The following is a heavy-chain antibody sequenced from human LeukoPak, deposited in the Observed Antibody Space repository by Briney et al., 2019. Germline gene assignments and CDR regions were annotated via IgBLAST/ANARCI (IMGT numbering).Heavy chain of an antibody. CDR1: GFTFSSYA. J-gene: IGHJ6*03. V-gene: IGHV3-23*01. CDR3: AKFIDYYYHYIDV. Sequence: GGSLRLSCAASGFTFSSYAMSWVRQAPGKGLEWVSAISGSGGSTYYADSVKGRFTISRDNSKNTLYLQMNSLRAEDTAIYYCAKFIDYYYHYIDVWGKGTTVTVSS. CDR2: ISGSGGST. D-gene: IGHD3-16*02.